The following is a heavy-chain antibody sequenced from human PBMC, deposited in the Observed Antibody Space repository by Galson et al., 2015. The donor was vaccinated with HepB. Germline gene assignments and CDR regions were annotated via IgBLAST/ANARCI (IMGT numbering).Heavy chain of an antibody. J-gene: IGHJ4*02. CDR3: ARANYYGSGSYYKLGPGFDY. Sequence: LRLSCAASGFTFSSYAMSWVRQAPGKGLEWIGEINHSGSTNSNPSLKSRVTISVDTSKNQFSLKLSSVTAADTAVYYCARANYYGSGSYYKLGPGFDYWGQGTLVTVSS. V-gene: IGHV4-34*01. D-gene: IGHD3-10*01. CDR2: INHSGST. CDR1: GFTFSSYA.